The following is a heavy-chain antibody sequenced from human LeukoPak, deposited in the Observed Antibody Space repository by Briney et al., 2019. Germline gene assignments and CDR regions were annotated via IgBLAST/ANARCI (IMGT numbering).Heavy chain of an antibody. CDR2: ISAYNGNT. D-gene: IGHD3-22*01. CDR1: GYTFTSYY. CDR3: ARDGVDTDSSRPFDY. Sequence: ASVKVSCTASGYTFTSYYMHWVRQAPGQGLEWMGWISAYNGNTNYAQKFQGRVTVTADTSTTTAYMELRSLRSGDTAVYYCARDGVDTDSSRPFDYWGQGSLVTVSS. V-gene: IGHV1-18*04. J-gene: IGHJ4*02.